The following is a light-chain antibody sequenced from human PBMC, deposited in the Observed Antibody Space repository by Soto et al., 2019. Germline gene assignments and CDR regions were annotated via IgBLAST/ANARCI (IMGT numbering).Light chain of an antibody. Sequence: EIVMTQSPVTLSVSPGERATLSCRASQSVSSGLAWYQQKPGQAPRLLIYGASTRAAGIPARFSGSGSGTEFTLTISSLQSEDFALYYCQQCNIWPPAFGQGTTVDIK. J-gene: IGKJ1*01. CDR2: GAS. V-gene: IGKV3-15*01. CDR3: QQCNIWPPA. CDR1: QSVSSG.